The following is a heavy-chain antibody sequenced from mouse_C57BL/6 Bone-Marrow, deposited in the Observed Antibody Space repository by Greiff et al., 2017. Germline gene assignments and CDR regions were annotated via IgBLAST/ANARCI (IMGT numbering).Heavy chain of an antibody. D-gene: IGHD1-1*01. CDR1: GYSFTGYY. CDR2: INPSTGGT. J-gene: IGHJ1*03. Sequence: VQLKESGPELVKPGASVKISCKASGYSFTGYYMNWVKQSPEKSLEWIGEINPSTGGTTYNQKFKAKATLTVDKSSSTAYMQLKSLTSEDSAVYCCTRDYGSSHWYFDVWGTGTTVTVSS. V-gene: IGHV1-42*01. CDR3: TRDYGSSHWYFDV.